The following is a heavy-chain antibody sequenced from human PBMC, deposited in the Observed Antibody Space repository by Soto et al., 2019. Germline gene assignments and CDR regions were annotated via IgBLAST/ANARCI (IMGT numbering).Heavy chain of an antibody. J-gene: IGHJ4*02. CDR1: GFTFRSYA. Sequence: GDSQRLSWAASGFTFRSYAMSWVRPAPGKGLEWVSAISGSGGSTYYADSVKGRFTISRDNSKNTLYLQMNSLRAEDTAVYYCAKGGYYDSSGYGHFDYWGQGTLVTVSS. CDR2: ISGSGGST. V-gene: IGHV3-23*01. D-gene: IGHD3-22*01. CDR3: AKGGYYDSSGYGHFDY.